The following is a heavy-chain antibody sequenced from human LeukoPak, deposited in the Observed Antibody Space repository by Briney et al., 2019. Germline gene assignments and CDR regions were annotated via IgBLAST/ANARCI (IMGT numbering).Heavy chain of an antibody. V-gene: IGHV4-34*01. CDR1: GGSFSGYY. D-gene: IGHD3-3*01. Sequence: PSETLSLTCAVYGGSFSGYYWSWIRQPPGKGLEWIGEINHSGSTNYNPSLKSRVTISVDTSKNQFSLKLSSVTAADTAVYYCARPYYDFWRLGWFDPWGQGTLVTVSS. J-gene: IGHJ5*02. CDR3: ARPYYDFWRLGWFDP. CDR2: INHSGST.